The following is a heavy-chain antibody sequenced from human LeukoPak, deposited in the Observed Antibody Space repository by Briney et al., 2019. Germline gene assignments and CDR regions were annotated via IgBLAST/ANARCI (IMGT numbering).Heavy chain of an antibody. V-gene: IGHV3-7*01. D-gene: IGHD3-22*01. CDR3: ARVYNPNNPDSRGFRHFDD. CDR2: IKQDGSEK. Sequence: GGSLRLSCAASGFTFSNYWMSWVRQAPGKGLEWAANIKQDGSEKYYVDSVNGRFTISRDNVENSLYLQMNNLRAEDTAVYYCARVYNPNNPDSRGFRHFDDWGQGTQVTVSS. J-gene: IGHJ4*02. CDR1: GFTFSNYW.